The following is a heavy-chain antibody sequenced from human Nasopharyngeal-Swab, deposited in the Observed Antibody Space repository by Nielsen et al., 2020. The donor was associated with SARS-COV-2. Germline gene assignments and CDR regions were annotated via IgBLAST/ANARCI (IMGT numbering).Heavy chain of an antibody. Sequence: GESLKISCAASGFTFSSYAMSWVRQAPGKGLEWVSAISGSGGSTYYADSGKGRFTISRDNSKNTLYLQMNSLRAEDTAVYYCAKRPTGSTFGDWGQGTLVTVSS. CDR2: ISGSGGST. V-gene: IGHV3-23*01. D-gene: IGHD2-2*01. J-gene: IGHJ4*02. CDR1: GFTFSSYA. CDR3: AKRPTGSTFGD.